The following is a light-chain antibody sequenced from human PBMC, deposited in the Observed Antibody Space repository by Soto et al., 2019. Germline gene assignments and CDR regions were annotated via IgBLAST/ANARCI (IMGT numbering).Light chain of an antibody. CDR2: DAS. CDR1: QSVSNNY. J-gene: IGKJ5*01. V-gene: IGKV3-20*01. Sequence: EIVLTQSPCTLSLSPGERATLSCRASQSVSNNYLAWYQQKPGQAPRLLIYDASNRATGIPARFSGSGSGTDFTLTISSLEPEDFAVYYCQLYSTSLFTFAQGTRLEI. CDR3: QLYSTSLFT.